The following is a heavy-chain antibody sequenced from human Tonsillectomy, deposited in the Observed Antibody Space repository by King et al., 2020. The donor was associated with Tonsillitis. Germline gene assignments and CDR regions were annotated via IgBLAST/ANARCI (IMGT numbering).Heavy chain of an antibody. D-gene: IGHD6-13*01. CDR1: GGTFSNYA. Sequence: VQLVESGAEVKKPGSSVKVSCKASGGTFSNYAISWVRQAPGQGLEWLGRIIPILDKAMYAQMFQGRVTIIADKSTSTAYMELSILRSEDTAVYYCARLSGYSSRWDWYFDLWGRGTLVTVSS. CDR2: IIPILDKA. CDR3: ARLSGYSSRWDWYFDL. J-gene: IGHJ2*01. V-gene: IGHV1-69*09.